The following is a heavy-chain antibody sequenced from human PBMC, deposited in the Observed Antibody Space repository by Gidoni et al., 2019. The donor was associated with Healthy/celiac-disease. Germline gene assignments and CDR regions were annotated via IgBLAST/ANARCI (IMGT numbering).Heavy chain of an antibody. V-gene: IGHV4-39*01. Sequence: QLQLQESGPGLVKPSETLSLTCTVSGGSISSSSYYWGWIRQPPGKGLEWIGSIYYSGSTYYNPSLKSRVTISVDTSKNQFSLKLSSVTAADTAVYYCAFCGGLGAFDIWGQGTMVTVSS. CDR3: AFCGGLGAFDI. D-gene: IGHD3-3*01. CDR1: GGSISSSSYY. J-gene: IGHJ3*02. CDR2: IYYSGST.